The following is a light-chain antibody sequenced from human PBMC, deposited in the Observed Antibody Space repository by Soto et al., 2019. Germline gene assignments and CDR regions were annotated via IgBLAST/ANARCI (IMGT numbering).Light chain of an antibody. Sequence: DLQMTQSPSTLSASVGDRVTITCRASQSISSWLAWYQQKPGKAPKLLIYKASSLESGVPSRFSGSGSGTEFTLTISSLQPDDFATYYCQQYNSYSPSTFGQGTKLEIK. CDR1: QSISSW. CDR3: QQYNSYSPST. V-gene: IGKV1-5*03. CDR2: KAS. J-gene: IGKJ2*02.